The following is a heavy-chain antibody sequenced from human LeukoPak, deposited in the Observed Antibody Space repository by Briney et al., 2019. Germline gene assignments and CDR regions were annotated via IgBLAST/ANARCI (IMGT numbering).Heavy chain of an antibody. D-gene: IGHD6-19*01. CDR1: GFDFSTAS. Sequence: GGSLRLSCAASGFDFSTASIEWVRQAPGKGLGWVSYISSSSSNIYHADSVKGRFAISRDNAKNSLHLQMNSLRAEDTAVYCARVGRSGWTVDYWGQGTLVTVSS. V-gene: IGHV3-48*04. CDR2: ISSSSSNI. J-gene: IGHJ4*02. CDR3: ARVGRSGWTVDY.